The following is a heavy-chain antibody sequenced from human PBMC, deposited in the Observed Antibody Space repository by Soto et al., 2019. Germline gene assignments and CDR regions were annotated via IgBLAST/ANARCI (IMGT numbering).Heavy chain of an antibody. V-gene: IGHV2-5*01. CDR3: AHTDSPPLLSDY. D-gene: IGHD3-3*01. CDR1: GFSLDSSSVA. Sequence: QITLKESGPALLKPTQTLTLTCTFSGFSLDSSSVAVGWIRQPPGKALEWLALIYWNNRKAYSPSLKSRLTITKDTSKNHVVLTMTNMDPVDTATYYCAHTDSPPLLSDYWGQGILVTVSS. J-gene: IGHJ4*02. CDR2: IYWNNRK.